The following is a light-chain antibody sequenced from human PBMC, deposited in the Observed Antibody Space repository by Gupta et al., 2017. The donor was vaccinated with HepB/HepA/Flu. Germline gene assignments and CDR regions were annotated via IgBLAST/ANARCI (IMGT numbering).Light chain of an antibody. V-gene: IGKV3-11*01. CDR3: QQRYTWPIT. Sequence: EIVLTQSPVTLSLSPGERATLSCRASQSINSFLAWYQQTPGQAPRLLIYDASNRATGIPARFSGSGSGTDFTLTISSREPEDFAVYYCQQRYTWPITFGQGTXLEIK. J-gene: IGKJ5*01. CDR1: QSINSF. CDR2: DAS.